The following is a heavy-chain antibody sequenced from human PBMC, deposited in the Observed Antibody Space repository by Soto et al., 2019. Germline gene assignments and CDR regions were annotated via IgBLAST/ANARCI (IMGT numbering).Heavy chain of an antibody. V-gene: IGHV3-48*02. CDR1: GFTFSSYS. D-gene: IGHD3-3*01. J-gene: IGHJ3*02. CDR3: ARALGVYYDFWSCYYSPNVGAFYI. CDR2: ISSSSSTI. Sequence: PGGSLRLSCAASGFTFSSYSMNWVRQAPGKGLEWVSYISSSSSTIYYADSVKGRFTISRDNAKNSLYLQMNSLRDEDTAVYYCARALGVYYDFWSCYYSPNVGAFYIWGQGTMVTVSS.